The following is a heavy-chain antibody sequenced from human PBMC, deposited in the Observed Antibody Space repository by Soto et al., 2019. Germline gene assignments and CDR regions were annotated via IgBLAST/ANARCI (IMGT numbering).Heavy chain of an antibody. V-gene: IGHV1-3*01. CDR3: ARDPGYCSGGSCYPGPWFDP. CDR2: INAGNGNT. Sequence: ASVKVSCKASGYTFTSYAMHWVRQAPGQRLEWMGWINAGNGNTKYSQKFQGRVTITRDTSASTAYMELSSLRSEDTAVYYCARDPGYCSGGSCYPGPWFDPWGQGTLVTVSS. J-gene: IGHJ5*02. CDR1: GYTFTSYA. D-gene: IGHD2-15*01.